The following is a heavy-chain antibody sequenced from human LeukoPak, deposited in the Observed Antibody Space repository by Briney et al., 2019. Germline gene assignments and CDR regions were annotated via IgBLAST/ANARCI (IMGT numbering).Heavy chain of an antibody. J-gene: IGHJ3*02. V-gene: IGHV3-74*01. CDR2: INSDGSST. CDR1: GFTFSSYW. CDR3: VKASRSLWFGAGRLNAFDI. D-gene: IGHD3-10*01. Sequence: GGSLRLSCAASGFTFSSYWMHWVRHAPGKGLVWVSRINSDGSSTSYADSVKGRFTISRDNAKNTLYLQMNSLRAEDTAVYYCVKASRSLWFGAGRLNAFDIWGQGTMVTVSS.